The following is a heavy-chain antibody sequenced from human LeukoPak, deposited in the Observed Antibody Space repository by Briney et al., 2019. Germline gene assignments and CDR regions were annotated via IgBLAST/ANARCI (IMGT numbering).Heavy chain of an antibody. V-gene: IGHV1-8*01. CDR3: ARVRRVEGYYDSSGYSYFDY. CDR2: MNPNSGNT. CDR1: GYTFTSYD. D-gene: IGHD3-22*01. Sequence: ASVKVSCKASGYTFTSYDINWVRQATGQGLEWMGWMNPNSGNTGYAQKFQGRVTMTRNTSISTAYMELSSLRSEDTAVYYCARVRRVEGYYDSSGYSYFDYWGQGTLVTVSS. J-gene: IGHJ4*02.